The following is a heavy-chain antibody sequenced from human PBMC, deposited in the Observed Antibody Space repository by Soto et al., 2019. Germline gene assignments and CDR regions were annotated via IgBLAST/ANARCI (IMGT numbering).Heavy chain of an antibody. CDR3: ASNGDYYDSSGYYGWFDP. CDR1: GFTFSDYY. J-gene: IGHJ5*02. V-gene: IGHV3-11*01. D-gene: IGHD3-22*01. CDR2: ISSSGSTI. Sequence: LRLSCAASGFTFSDYYMSWIRQAPGKGLEWVSYISSSGSTIYYADSVKGRFTISRDNAKNSLYLQMNSLRAEDTAVYYCASNGDYYDSSGYYGWFDPWGQGTLVTVSS.